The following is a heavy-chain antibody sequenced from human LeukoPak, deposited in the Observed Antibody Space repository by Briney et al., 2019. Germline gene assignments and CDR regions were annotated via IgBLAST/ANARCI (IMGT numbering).Heavy chain of an antibody. CDR2: IYYSGST. J-gene: IGHJ5*02. CDR1: GGSIGSSSYY. CDR3: ARATYCSTASCYAGRFNWFDP. V-gene: IGHV4-39*01. Sequence: SETLSLTCTVSGGSIGSSSYYWGWIRQPPGKGLEWIGTIYYSGSTYYNPSLKSRVTISVDTSKNQFSLKLSSVTAADTALYYCARATYCSTASCYAGRFNWFDPWGQGTLVTVSS. D-gene: IGHD2-2*01.